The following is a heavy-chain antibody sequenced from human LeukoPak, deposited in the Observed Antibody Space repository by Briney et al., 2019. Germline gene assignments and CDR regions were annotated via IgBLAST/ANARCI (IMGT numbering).Heavy chain of an antibody. CDR2: INPNSGGP. J-gene: IGHJ4*02. D-gene: IGHD6-19*01. CDR1: GYTFTAYY. Sequence: ASVKVSCKASGYTFTAYYMHWVRQAPGQGLEWMGWINPNSGGPNYAQKFQGRVTMTRDTSISTVYMELSRLRSDDTAVYYCARDFPSSGWYHPFDYWGQGILVTVSS. CDR3: ARDFPSSGWYHPFDY. V-gene: IGHV1-2*02.